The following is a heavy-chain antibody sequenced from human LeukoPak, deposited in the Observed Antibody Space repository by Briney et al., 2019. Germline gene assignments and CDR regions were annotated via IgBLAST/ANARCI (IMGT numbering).Heavy chain of an antibody. CDR2: IYPGDSDT. D-gene: IGHD6-19*01. V-gene: IGHV5-51*01. J-gene: IGHJ6*02. Sequence: ESLKISCKGSGYSFTSYWIGWVRQMPGKGLEWMGIIYPGDSDTRYSPSFQGQVTISADKSISTAYLQWSSLKASDTAMYYCARLANAVAGTVRYYYYGMDVWGQGTTVTVSS. CDR3: ARLANAVAGTVRYYYYGMDV. CDR1: GYSFTSYW.